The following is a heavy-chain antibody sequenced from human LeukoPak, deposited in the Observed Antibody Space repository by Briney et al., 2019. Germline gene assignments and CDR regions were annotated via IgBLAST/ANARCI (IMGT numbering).Heavy chain of an antibody. CDR1: GYTFTGYS. J-gene: IGHJ3*02. CDR2: INPNSGGT. Sequence: ASVKVSCKASGYTFTGYSMHWVRQAPGQGLEWMGWINPNSGGTNYAQKFQGRVTMTRDTFISTAYMELSRLRSDDTAVYYCARRIAGRLINDAFDIWGQGTMVTVSS. CDR3: ARRIAGRLINDAFDI. V-gene: IGHV1-2*02. D-gene: IGHD6-6*01.